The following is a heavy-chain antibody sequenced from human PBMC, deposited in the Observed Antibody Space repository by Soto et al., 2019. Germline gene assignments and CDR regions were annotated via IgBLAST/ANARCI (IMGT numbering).Heavy chain of an antibody. J-gene: IGHJ4*02. V-gene: IGHV3-66*01. D-gene: IGHD2-8*01. CDR3: ARGPDIVIRD. CDR2: IYAGGTT. Sequence: EVQLVESGGGLVQPGGSLRLSCAASGFTVRSNFMNWVRQAPGKGLEWVATIYAGGTTYYADSVKGRFTISRDTSKNTPFLHMDSLRVEDTARYNCARGPDIVIRDWGQGTLVTVSS. CDR1: GFTVRSNF.